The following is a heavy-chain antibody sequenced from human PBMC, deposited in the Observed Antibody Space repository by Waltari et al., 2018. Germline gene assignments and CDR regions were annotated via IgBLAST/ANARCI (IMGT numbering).Heavy chain of an antibody. CDR1: GGSISSSSYY. V-gene: IGHV4-39*01. CDR2: IYYSGST. CDR3: ARLGGRSSWVDY. Sequence: QLQLQESGPGLVKPSETLSLTCTVSGGSISSSSYYWGWIRQPPGKGLEWIGSIYYSGSTYYNPSLKSRVTISVDTSKNQFSLKRSSVTAADTAGYYCARLGGRSSWVDYWGQGTLVTVSS. D-gene: IGHD6-13*01. J-gene: IGHJ4*02.